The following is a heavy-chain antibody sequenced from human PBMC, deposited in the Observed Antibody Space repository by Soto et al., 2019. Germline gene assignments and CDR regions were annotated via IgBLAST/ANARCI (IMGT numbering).Heavy chain of an antibody. J-gene: IGHJ4*02. CDR3: ARAETSSGWYYFDY. Sequence: ASVKVSCKASGYTFTRYGISWVRQAPGQGLEWMGWISAYNGNTNYAQKLQGSVTMTTDTSTSTAYMELRSLRSDDTAVYYCARAETSSGWYYFDYWGQGTLVTVSS. D-gene: IGHD6-19*01. V-gene: IGHV1-18*01. CDR1: GYTFTRYG. CDR2: ISAYNGNT.